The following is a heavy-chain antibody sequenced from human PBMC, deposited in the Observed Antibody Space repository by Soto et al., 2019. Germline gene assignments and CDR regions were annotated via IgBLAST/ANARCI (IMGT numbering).Heavy chain of an antibody. J-gene: IGHJ5*02. Sequence: PGGSLRLSCAASGFTFSSYAMSWVRQAPGKGLEWVSAISGSGGSTYYADSVKGRFTISRDNSKNTLYLQMNSLRAEDTAVYYCAREVKEYCCGGSCYFGNWFDPWGQGTLVTVSS. CDR2: ISGSGGST. D-gene: IGHD2-15*01. CDR1: GFTFSSYA. V-gene: IGHV3-23*01. CDR3: AREVKEYCCGGSCYFGNWFDP.